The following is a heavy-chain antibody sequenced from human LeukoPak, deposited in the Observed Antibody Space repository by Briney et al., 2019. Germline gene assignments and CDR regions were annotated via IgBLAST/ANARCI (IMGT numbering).Heavy chain of an antibody. D-gene: IGHD3-10*01. CDR1: GFTFSDYY. CDR2: ISSSGSTI. J-gene: IGHJ4*02. Sequence: GGSLRLSCAASGFTFSDYYMSWIRQAPGKGLEWVSYISSSGSTIYYADSVKGRFTISRDNAKNSLYLQMNSLRAEDTAVYYCAKDRLSLWFGESHWGQGTLVTVSS. CDR3: AKDRLSLWFGESH. V-gene: IGHV3-11*04.